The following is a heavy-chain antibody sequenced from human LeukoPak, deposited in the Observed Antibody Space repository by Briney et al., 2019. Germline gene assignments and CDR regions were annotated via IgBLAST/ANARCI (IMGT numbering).Heavy chain of an antibody. Sequence: GGSLRLSCAASGFTFSSYSMNWVRQAPGKGLEWVSSISSSSSYIYYADSVKGRFTISRDNAKNSLYLQMNSLRAEDTAVYCCARDETTVTPFYYGMDVWGQGTTVTVSS. CDR2: ISSSSSYI. CDR3: ARDETTVTPFYYGMDV. J-gene: IGHJ6*02. CDR1: GFTFSSYS. V-gene: IGHV3-21*01. D-gene: IGHD4-17*01.